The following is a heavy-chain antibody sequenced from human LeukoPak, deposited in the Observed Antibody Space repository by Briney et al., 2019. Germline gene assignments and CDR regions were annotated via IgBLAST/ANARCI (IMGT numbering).Heavy chain of an antibody. D-gene: IGHD5-18*01. V-gene: IGHV4-39*01. CDR2: IYYSGST. J-gene: IGHJ4*02. CDR1: GGSISSSSYY. CDR3: ARAMEPHTAMVDY. Sequence: SETLSLTCTVSGGSISSSSYYWGWIRQPPGKGLEWIGSIYYSGSTYYNPSLKSRVTISVDTSKNQFSLKLSSVTAADTAVYYCARAMEPHTAMVDYWGQGTLVTVSS.